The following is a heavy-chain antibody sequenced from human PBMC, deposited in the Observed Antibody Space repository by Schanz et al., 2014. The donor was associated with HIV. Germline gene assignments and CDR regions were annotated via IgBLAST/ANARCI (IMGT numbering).Heavy chain of an antibody. CDR1: GFTFSSYA. CDR2: ISGSGGKT. Sequence: EVQMLESGGGMVQPGGSLRLCCAASGFTFSSYALLWVRQAPGKGLEWVSAISGSGGKTYYADSVKGRFTISRDNSRNTLYLQMNSLRAEDTAVYYCARVANWDYEGMEGWGRGTTVIVSS. J-gene: IGHJ6*04. V-gene: IGHV3-23*01. D-gene: IGHD3-16*01. CDR3: ARVANWDYEGMEG.